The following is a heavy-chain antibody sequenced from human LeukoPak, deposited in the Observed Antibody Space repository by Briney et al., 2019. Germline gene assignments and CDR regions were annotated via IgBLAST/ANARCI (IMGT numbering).Heavy chain of an antibody. CDR2: IYSGGST. CDR1: GFTVSNNY. V-gene: IGHV3-66*02. Sequence: GGSLRLSCAASGFTVSNNYMRWVRQAPGKGLEWVSLIYSGGSTYYADSVKGRFTLSRDNSKNTVYLTVISLRTEDTALYYCATSRITMIGDYMDFWGRGTAVTVSS. CDR3: ATSRITMIGDYMDF. D-gene: IGHD3-22*01. J-gene: IGHJ6*03.